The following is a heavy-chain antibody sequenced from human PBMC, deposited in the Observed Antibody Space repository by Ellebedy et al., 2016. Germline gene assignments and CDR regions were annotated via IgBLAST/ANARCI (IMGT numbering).Heavy chain of an antibody. J-gene: IGHJ4*02. D-gene: IGHD5-12*01. Sequence: SETLSLTCAVYGGSFSGYYWSWIRQPPGKGLEWIGYIYYSGSTNYNPSLKSRVTISVDTSKNQFSLKLSSVTAADTAVYYCARVGRATFDYWGQGTLVTVSS. V-gene: IGHV4-59*12. CDR1: GGSFSGYY. CDR2: IYYSGST. CDR3: ARVGRATFDY.